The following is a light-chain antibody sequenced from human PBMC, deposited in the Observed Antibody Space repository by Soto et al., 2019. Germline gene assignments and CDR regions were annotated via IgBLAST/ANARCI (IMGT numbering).Light chain of an antibody. CDR1: QRISSN. V-gene: IGKV3-15*01. J-gene: IGKJ1*01. CDR3: QHYNNWPPWT. CDR2: GAS. Sequence: EIVLTHSPRTLSLSPGERATLSCRASQRISSNLAWYQQRRGQAPRLLIYGASTRAPGIPARFSGSGSETEFTLTISSLQSEDFAVYYCQHYNNWPPWTFGQGTKVDIK.